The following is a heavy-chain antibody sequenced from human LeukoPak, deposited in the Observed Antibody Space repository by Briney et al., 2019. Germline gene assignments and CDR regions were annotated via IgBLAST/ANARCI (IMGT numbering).Heavy chain of an antibody. CDR2: ISASGRNR. CDR3: GGEAAGTRRLYFDV. CDR1: GFTFSNYA. V-gene: IGHV3-23*01. D-gene: IGHD6-13*01. J-gene: IGHJ2*01. Sequence: GGSLRLSCAASGFTFSNYAMTWVRQAPGKGLELVSVISASGRNRDYAGSVKGRFTITRDNAENTLSLLMNSLRVEDTAVYYCGGEAAGTRRLYFDVWGRGTLVTVSS.